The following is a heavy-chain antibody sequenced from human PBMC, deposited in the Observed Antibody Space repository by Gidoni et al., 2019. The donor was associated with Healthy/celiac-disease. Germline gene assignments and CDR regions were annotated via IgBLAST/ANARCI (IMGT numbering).Heavy chain of an antibody. V-gene: IGHV1-69*04. CDR1: GGPFSSYA. Sequence: QVQLVQSGAEVKKPGSSVKVSCKASGGPFSSYAISWVRQAPGQGLEWMGRIIPILGIENYAQKFKGRVTITADKSTSTAYMELSSLRSEDTAVYYCAHDGEAITSYGMDVWGQGTTVTVSS. CDR3: AHDGEAITSYGMDV. J-gene: IGHJ6*02. D-gene: IGHD3-10*01. CDR2: IIPILGIE.